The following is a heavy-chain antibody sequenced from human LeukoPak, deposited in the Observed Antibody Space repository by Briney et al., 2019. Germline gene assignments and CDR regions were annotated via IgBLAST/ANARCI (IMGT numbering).Heavy chain of an antibody. J-gene: IGHJ6*03. Sequence: ASVKVSCKASGYTFTSYDINWVRQATGQGLEWMGWMNPNSGNTGYAQKFQGRVTITRNTSISTAYMELSSLRSEDTAVYYCARQAEDFWSGYYSVSSRDYYYYYMDVWRKGTTVTVSS. D-gene: IGHD3-3*01. CDR3: ARQAEDFWSGYYSVSSRDYYYYYMDV. V-gene: IGHV1-8*01. CDR2: MNPNSGNT. CDR1: GYTFTSYD.